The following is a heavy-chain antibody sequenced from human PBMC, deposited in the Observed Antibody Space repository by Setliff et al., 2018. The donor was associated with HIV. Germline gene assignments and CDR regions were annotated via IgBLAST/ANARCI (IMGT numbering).Heavy chain of an antibody. J-gene: IGHJ4*02. Sequence: GGSLRLSCAAPGFTFSDHYMDWVRQAPGKGLEWVGRTRNKANSYTTEYAASVKGRFTISRDDSKNSLYLQMNSLKTEDTAVYYCARVNYYGSGSYYRGSGDFDYWGQGTLVTVSS. CDR2: TRNKANSYTT. D-gene: IGHD3-10*01. CDR3: ARVNYYGSGSYYRGSGDFDY. CDR1: GFTFSDHY. V-gene: IGHV3-72*01.